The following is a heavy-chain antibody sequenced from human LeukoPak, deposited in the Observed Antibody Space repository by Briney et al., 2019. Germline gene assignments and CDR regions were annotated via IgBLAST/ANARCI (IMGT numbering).Heavy chain of an antibody. CDR3: AREVFFQFDN. Sequence: GGSLRLSCAASGFTFRKYWMAWVRQAPGRGLEWVATIAANGNDKDYEDALQGRFPISRDNARNSLSLRIDSLRVEDTAQYYCAREVFFQFDNWGQGALVTVSS. CDR2: IAANGNDK. CDR1: GFTFRKYW. J-gene: IGHJ4*02. V-gene: IGHV3-7*03.